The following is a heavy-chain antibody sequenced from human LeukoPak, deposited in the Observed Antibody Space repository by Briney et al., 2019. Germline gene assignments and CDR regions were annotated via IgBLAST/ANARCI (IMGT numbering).Heavy chain of an antibody. D-gene: IGHD6-13*01. V-gene: IGHV5-51*01. Sequence: GESLKISCKGSGYSFTSYCIGWVRQMPGKGLEWMGIIYPGDSDTRYSPSFQGQVTISADKSISTAYLQWVSLRASDSAMYYCACRDLTSTWSFPWGQGTLVTVSS. J-gene: IGHJ5*02. CDR2: IYPGDSDT. CDR1: GYSFTSYC. CDR3: ACRDLTSTWSFP.